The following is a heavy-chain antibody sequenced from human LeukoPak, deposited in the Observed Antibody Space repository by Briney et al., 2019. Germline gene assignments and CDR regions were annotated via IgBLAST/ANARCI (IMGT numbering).Heavy chain of an antibody. CDR3: ARAADYYGSGSYYKHYFDY. J-gene: IGHJ4*02. Sequence: GASVKVPCKASGYTFTGYCMHWVRQAPGQGLEWMGWINPNSGGTSYAQKFQGRVTMTRDTSISTAYMELSRLRSDDTAVYHCARAADYYGSGSYYKHYFDYWGQGTLVTVSS. CDR2: INPNSGGT. V-gene: IGHV1-2*02. D-gene: IGHD3-10*01. CDR1: GYTFTGYC.